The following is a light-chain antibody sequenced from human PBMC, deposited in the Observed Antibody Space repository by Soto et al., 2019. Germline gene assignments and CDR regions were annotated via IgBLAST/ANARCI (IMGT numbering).Light chain of an antibody. CDR3: QHYNSEPWA. V-gene: IGKV1-5*03. CDR1: QSISYR. J-gene: IGKJ1*01. CDR2: KAS. Sequence: DIQMTQSPSTLSASVGDRVTISCRASQSISYRLAWYQQKPGRAPKLLIYKASNVESGVPSRFSGSGSGTQFTLTISGLQPDDFATYYCQHYNSEPWAFGQGTKVDFK.